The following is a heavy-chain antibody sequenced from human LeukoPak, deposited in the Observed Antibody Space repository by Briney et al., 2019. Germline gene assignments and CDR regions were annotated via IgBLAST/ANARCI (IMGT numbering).Heavy chain of an antibody. CDR3: ARYCSSSTCQGSSYYFGMDV. J-gene: IGHJ6*02. CDR1: GFSFSTYA. Sequence: GGSLRLTCAASGFSFSTYAMNWVRQGPGKGLEWVATISGSGYTTYYADSVKGRFTISRDNSKNTLFPQMDSLRAEDTAVFFCARYCSSSTCQGSSYYFGMDVWGQGTTVTVSS. D-gene: IGHD2-2*01. CDR2: ISGSGYTT. V-gene: IGHV3-23*01.